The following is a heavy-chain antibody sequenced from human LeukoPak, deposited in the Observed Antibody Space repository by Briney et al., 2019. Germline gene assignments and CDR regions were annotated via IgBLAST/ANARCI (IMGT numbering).Heavy chain of an antibody. CDR3: AKTPNSGFSRDAFDI. J-gene: IGHJ3*02. CDR2: ISGSGGST. D-gene: IGHD3-22*01. CDR1: GFTFSSYA. V-gene: IGHV3-23*01. Sequence: PGGSLRLSCAASGFTFSSYAMSWVRQAPGKGLEWVSAISGSGGSTYYADSVKGRFTISRDNSKNTLYLQMNSLRAEDTAVYFCAKTPNSGFSRDAFDIWGQGTMVTVSS.